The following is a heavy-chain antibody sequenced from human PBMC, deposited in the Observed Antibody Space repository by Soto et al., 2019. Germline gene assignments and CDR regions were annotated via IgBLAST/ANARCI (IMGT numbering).Heavy chain of an antibody. Sequence: ASVKVSCKASGYTFTGYYMHWVRQAPGQGLEWMGWINPNSGGTNYAQKFQGWVTMTRDTSISTAYMELSRLRSDDTAVYYCARATTYYHASGSPGYYYYGMDVWGKGTTVTVSS. CDR2: INPNSGGT. CDR3: ARATTYYHASGSPGYYYYGMDV. CDR1: GYTFTGYY. D-gene: IGHD3-10*01. V-gene: IGHV1-2*04. J-gene: IGHJ6*04.